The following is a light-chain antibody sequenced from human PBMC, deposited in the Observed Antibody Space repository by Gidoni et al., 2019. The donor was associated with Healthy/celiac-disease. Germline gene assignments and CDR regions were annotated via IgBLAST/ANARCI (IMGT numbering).Light chain of an antibody. CDR3: SSYTSSSTPTV. CDR1: SSDVGGYNY. CDR2: EVS. Sequence: QSALTQPASVSGSPGQSITISCTGTSSDVGGYNYVSWYQQHPGKAPKIMIYEVSNRPSGVSNRFSGSKSGNTASLTISGLQAEDEADYYCSSYTSSSTPTVFGTGTKVTVL. V-gene: IGLV2-14*01. J-gene: IGLJ1*01.